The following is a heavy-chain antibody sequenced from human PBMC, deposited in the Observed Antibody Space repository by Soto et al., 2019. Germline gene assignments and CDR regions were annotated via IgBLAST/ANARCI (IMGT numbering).Heavy chain of an antibody. CDR3: ARNVNSGLAY. CDR2: VDPAGGST. V-gene: IGHV1-46*01. CDR1: GYTFTTYY. Sequence: QVQLVQSGAEVMEPGPSVKASCKASGYTFTTYYIHWVRQAPGQGLEWMGRVDPAGGSTSYAQKFKGRVSMTSDTSTSSVYMELSSLISEDTAVYCCARNVNSGLAYWSQGTLVTISA. D-gene: IGHD1-26*01. J-gene: IGHJ4*02.